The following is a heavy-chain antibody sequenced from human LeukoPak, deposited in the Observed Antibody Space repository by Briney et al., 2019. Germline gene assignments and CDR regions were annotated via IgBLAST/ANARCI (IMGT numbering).Heavy chain of an antibody. CDR1: GFTVSSNY. D-gene: IGHD2-2*01. V-gene: IGHV3-53*01. Sequence: GGSLRLSCAASGFTVSSNYMSWVRQAPGKGLEWVSVIYSGGSTYYADSVKGRFTISRDNSKNTLYLQMNSLRAEDTAVYYCAREGGDCSSTSCYRLDAFDIWGQGTMVTVSS. J-gene: IGHJ3*02. CDR2: IYSGGST. CDR3: AREGGDCSSTSCYRLDAFDI.